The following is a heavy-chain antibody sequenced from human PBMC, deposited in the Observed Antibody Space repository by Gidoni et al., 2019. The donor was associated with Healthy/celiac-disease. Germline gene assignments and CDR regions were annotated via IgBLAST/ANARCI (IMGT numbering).Heavy chain of an antibody. CDR1: GFTFDDYA. V-gene: IGHV3-9*01. CDR3: ARGRVYSSSWYDY. CDR2: ISWNSGSI. D-gene: IGHD6-13*01. Sequence: EVQLVESGGGLVQSGRSLRLSCAASGFTFDDYAMHWVRQAPGKGLEWVSGISWNSGSIGYADSVKGRFTISRDNAKNSLYLQMNSLRAEDTALYYCARGRVYSSSWYDYWGQGTLVTVSS. J-gene: IGHJ4*02.